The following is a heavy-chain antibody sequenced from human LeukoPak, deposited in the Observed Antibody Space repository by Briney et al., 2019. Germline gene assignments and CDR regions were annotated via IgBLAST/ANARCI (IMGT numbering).Heavy chain of an antibody. J-gene: IGHJ4*02. CDR3: ARDNPVGAMN. D-gene: IGHD1-26*01. CDR2: ISSNGGST. Sequence: PGGSLRLSCAASGFTFSSYAMHWVRQAPGKGLEYVSAISSNGGSTYYANSVKGRFTISRDNSKNTLYLQMGSLRAEDMAVYYCARDNPVGAMNWGQGTLVTVSP. CDR1: GFTFSSYA. V-gene: IGHV3-64*01.